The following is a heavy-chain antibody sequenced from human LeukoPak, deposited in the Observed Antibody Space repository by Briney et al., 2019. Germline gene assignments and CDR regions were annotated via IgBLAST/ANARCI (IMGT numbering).Heavy chain of an antibody. CDR3: ARAPSYDSSGS. CDR1: GFTVSSNY. J-gene: IGHJ3*01. Sequence: GGSLRLSCAASGFTVSSNYMSWARQAPGKGLEWVSVIYSGGSTYYADSVKGRFTISRDNSKNTLYLQMNSLRAEDTAVYYCARAPSYDSSGSWGQGTMVTVSS. V-gene: IGHV3-66*01. CDR2: IYSGGST. D-gene: IGHD3-22*01.